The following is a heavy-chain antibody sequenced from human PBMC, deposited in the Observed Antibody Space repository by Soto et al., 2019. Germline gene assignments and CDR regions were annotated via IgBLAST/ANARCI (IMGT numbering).Heavy chain of an antibody. D-gene: IGHD3-22*01. CDR3: AREDYYDSSGYLPVRYYFGMDV. CDR1: GYTFTNSG. CDR2: IGAYNGHT. V-gene: IGHV1-18*01. J-gene: IGHJ6*02. Sequence: ASVKVSCKASGYTFTNSGISWVRQAPGQGREWMGWIGAYNGHTKYAQKLQGRVTMTTDTSTSTAYMELRSLKSDDTAVYYCAREDYYDSSGYLPVRYYFGMDVWGQGTTVTVSS.